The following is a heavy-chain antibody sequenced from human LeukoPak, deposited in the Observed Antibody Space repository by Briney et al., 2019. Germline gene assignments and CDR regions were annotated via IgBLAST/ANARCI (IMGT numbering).Heavy chain of an antibody. CDR2: ISGSGGST. V-gene: IGHV3-23*01. CDR1: GFTFSSYA. D-gene: IGHD6-13*01. Sequence: GGSLSLSCAASGFTFSSYAMSWLRQAPGKGLEWVSAISGSGGSTYYADSVKGRFTISRDNSKNTLYLQMNSLRAEDTAVYYCAKAGGSSSWYSELDYWGQGTLVTVSS. J-gene: IGHJ4*02. CDR3: AKAGGSSSWYSELDY.